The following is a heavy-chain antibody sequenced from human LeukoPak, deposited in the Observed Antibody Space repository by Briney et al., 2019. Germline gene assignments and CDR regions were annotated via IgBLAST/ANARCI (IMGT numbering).Heavy chain of an antibody. Sequence: ASVKVSCKASGYTFPSYFMHWVRQAPGQGLEWMGIINPTGGSTTYAQKFQGRVTMTRDTSTSTVYMELSSLRSDDTAVYYCARTVGATGYDYWGQGTLVTVSS. D-gene: IGHD1-26*01. J-gene: IGHJ4*02. CDR3: ARTVGATGYDY. V-gene: IGHV1-46*01. CDR2: INPTGGST. CDR1: GYTFPSYF.